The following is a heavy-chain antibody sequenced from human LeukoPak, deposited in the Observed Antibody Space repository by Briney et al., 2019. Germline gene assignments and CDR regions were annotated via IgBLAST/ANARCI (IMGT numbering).Heavy chain of an antibody. CDR3: TRGRVAGGYYFDY. J-gene: IGHJ4*02. V-gene: IGHV4-59*01. CDR2: IYYSGST. Sequence: SETLSLTCTVSGGSISSYYWSWIRQTPGEGLEWIGYIYYSGSTNYNPSLKSRVTISVDTSKNHFSLKLSSVTAADTAVYYCTRGRVAGGYYFDYWGQGTLVTVSS. CDR1: GGSISSYY. D-gene: IGHD6-19*01.